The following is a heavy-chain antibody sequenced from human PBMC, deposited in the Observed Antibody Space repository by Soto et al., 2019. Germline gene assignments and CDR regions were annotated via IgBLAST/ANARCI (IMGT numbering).Heavy chain of an antibody. CDR3: AKDSYDILTGQKRYFDS. CDR1: GFTFNAYT. Sequence: GGSLRLSCAASGFTFNAYTMHWVRQAPGKGLEWVSLISWDGGITYYGDSVKGRFTVSRDNSDNSLYLQMTSLRSDDAAFYYCAKDSYDILTGQKRYFDSWGQGTLVTVSS. V-gene: IGHV3-43*01. CDR2: ISWDGGIT. D-gene: IGHD3-9*01. J-gene: IGHJ4*02.